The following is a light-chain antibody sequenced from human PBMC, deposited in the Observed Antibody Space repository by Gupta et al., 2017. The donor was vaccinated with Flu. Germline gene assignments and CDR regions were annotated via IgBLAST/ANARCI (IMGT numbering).Light chain of an antibody. J-gene: IGKJ5*01. CDR1: QSVSSY. CDR3: QQRSNWPPEIT. Sequence: EIVLTQSTANLSLSPGERATLSCRASQSVSSYIAWYQQKPGQAPRLLIYDASNRATGIPARFSGSGSGTDFTLTISSLEPEDFAVYYCQQRSNWPPEITFGQGTRLEIK. CDR2: DAS. V-gene: IGKV3-11*01.